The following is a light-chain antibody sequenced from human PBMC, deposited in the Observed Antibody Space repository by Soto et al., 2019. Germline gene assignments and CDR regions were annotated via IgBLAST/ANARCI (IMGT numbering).Light chain of an antibody. CDR1: QSISGW. CDR3: QQYSTYSQT. Sequence: IQMTKSPPTLSASVGDRGTIACRASQSISGWLAWYQQKPGKAPKLLIYDASNLEGGVPSRFSGTGSGTEFTLTISSMQPEDFANYYCQQYSTYSQTFGQGTKVDIK. J-gene: IGKJ1*01. CDR2: DAS. V-gene: IGKV1-5*01.